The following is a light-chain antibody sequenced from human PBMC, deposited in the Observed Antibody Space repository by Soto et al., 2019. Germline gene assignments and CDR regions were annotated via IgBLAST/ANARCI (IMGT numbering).Light chain of an antibody. V-gene: IGKV3-15*01. CDR2: GAS. CDR1: QSVSSN. CDR3: QQYNNWPPIFT. J-gene: IGKJ3*01. Sequence: EIVMTQSPATLSVSPGERATLSCRASQSVSSNLAWYQQKPGQAPRLLIYGASTWATGIPARFSGSWSGTEFTLTISSLQSEDFSVYYCQQYNNWPPIFTFGPGTKVDIK.